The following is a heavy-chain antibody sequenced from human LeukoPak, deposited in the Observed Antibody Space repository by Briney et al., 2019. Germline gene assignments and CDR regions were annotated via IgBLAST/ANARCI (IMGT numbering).Heavy chain of an antibody. CDR3: AKPYYYDSSGYYYYYYYGMDV. V-gene: IGHV1-2*02. J-gene: IGHJ6*02. CDR1: VYTFTGYY. CDR2: INPNSGGT. Sequence: ASVKVSCKASVYTFTGYYMHWVRQAPGQGLEWMGWINPNSGGTNYAQKFQGRVTMTRDTSISTAYMELSRLRSDDTAVYYCAKPYYYDSSGYYYYYYYGMDVWGQGTTVTVSS. D-gene: IGHD3-22*01.